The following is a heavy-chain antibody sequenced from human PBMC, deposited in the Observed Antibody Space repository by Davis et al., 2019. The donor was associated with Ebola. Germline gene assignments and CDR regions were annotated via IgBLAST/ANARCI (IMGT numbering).Heavy chain of an antibody. CDR3: ARGYSSGWYWFDP. CDR1: GYTFTSYG. J-gene: IGHJ5*02. D-gene: IGHD6-19*01. V-gene: IGHV1-18*01. Sequence: AASVKVSCKASGYTFTSYGISWVRQAPGQGLEWMGWISAYNGNTNYAQKLQGRVTMTTDTSTSTAYMELSSLRSEDTAVYYCARGYSSGWYWFDPWGQGTLVTVSS. CDR2: ISAYNGNT.